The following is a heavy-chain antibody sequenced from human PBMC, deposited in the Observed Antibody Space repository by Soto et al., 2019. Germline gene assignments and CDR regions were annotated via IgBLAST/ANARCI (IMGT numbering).Heavy chain of an antibody. CDR3: ARHSGSYLYYYYYGMDV. D-gene: IGHD1-26*01. CDR2: IYPGDSDT. CDR1: GYSFTSYW. J-gene: IGHJ6*02. Sequence: GESLKISCKGSGYSFTSYWIGWVRQMPGKGLEWMGIIYPGDSDTKYSPSFQGQVTISADKSISTAYLQWSGLKASDTATYYCARHSGSYLYYYYYGMDVWGQGTTVTVSS. V-gene: IGHV5-51*01.